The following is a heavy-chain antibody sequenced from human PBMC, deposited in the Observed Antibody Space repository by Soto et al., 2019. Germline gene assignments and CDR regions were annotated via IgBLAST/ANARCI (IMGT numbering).Heavy chain of an antibody. CDR1: VGTFSSYA. D-gene: IGHD3-22*01. CDR3: ARALTPYYYDSSGYPNRDYYYGMDV. V-gene: IGHV1-69*01. J-gene: IGHJ6*02. CDR2: IIPIFGTA. Sequence: QVQLVQSGAEVKKPGSSVKVSCKASVGTFSSYAISWVRQAPGQGLEWMGGIIPIFGTANYAQKFQGRVTITADESTSTAYMELSSLRSEDTAVYYCARALTPYYYDSSGYPNRDYYYGMDVWGQGTTVTVSS.